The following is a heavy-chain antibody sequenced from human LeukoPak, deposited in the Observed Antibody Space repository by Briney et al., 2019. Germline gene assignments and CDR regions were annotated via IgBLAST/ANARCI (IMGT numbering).Heavy chain of an antibody. D-gene: IGHD3-10*01. V-gene: IGHV3-48*04. CDR2: ISSSSSTI. CDR3: AKALYGSASEGMDV. Sequence: GGSLRLSCAASGFTFSSYSMNWVRQAPGKGLEWVSYISSSSSTIYYADSVKGRFTISRDNAKNSLYLQMNSLRTEDTALYYCAKALYGSASEGMDVWGQGTTVTVSS. CDR1: GFTFSSYS. J-gene: IGHJ6*02.